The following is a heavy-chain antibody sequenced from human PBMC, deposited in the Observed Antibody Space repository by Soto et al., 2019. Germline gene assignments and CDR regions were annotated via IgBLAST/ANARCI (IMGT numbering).Heavy chain of an antibody. CDR3: ARDFSRGTDG. Sequence: EVQVVESGGGFIQPGVSLRLSCVMSGFPFSSYWLHWVRQAPGKGPVLVSLINIDGRDTRYADSVKGRFTVSRDNAKNPLYLELNNVRDEDTAVYYCARDFSRGTDGWGQGTTVTVYS. J-gene: IGHJ6*02. V-gene: IGHV3-74*01. CDR2: INIDGRDT. D-gene: IGHD3-3*01. CDR1: GFPFSSYW.